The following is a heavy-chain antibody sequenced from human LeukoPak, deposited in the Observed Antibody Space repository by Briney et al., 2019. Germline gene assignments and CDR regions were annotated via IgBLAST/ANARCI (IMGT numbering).Heavy chain of an antibody. V-gene: IGHV1-69-2*01. J-gene: IGHJ3*02. CDR1: GYTFTDYY. CDR2: VDPEDGET. CDR3: ATDMKLISGQNYWGNPLPAFDI. D-gene: IGHD3-16*01. Sequence: ASVKVSCKVSGYTFTDYYMHWVQQAPGKGLEWMGLVDPEDGETKYAEKFQGTGTITADTSTDTAYMELSSLRSEDTAVYYCATDMKLISGQNYWGNPLPAFDIWGQGTMVTVSS.